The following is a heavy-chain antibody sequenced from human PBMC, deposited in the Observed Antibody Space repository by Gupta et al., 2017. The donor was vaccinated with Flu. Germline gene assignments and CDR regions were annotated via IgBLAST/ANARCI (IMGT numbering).Heavy chain of an antibody. CDR1: GFTFSSYG. Sequence: QVQLVESGGGVVQPGRSLRLSCAASGFTFSSYGMHWVRQAPGKGLEWVAVIWYDGSNKYYADSVKGRFTISRDNSKNTLYLQMNSLRAEDTAVYYCARAGAILSLGFDYWGQGTLVTVSS. J-gene: IGHJ4*02. CDR3: ARAGAILSLGFDY. V-gene: IGHV3-33*01. CDR2: IWYDGSNK. D-gene: IGHD2-15*01.